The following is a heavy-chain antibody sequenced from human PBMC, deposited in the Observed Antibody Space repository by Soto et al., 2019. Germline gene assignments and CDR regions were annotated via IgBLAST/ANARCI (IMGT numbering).Heavy chain of an antibody. Sequence: EVQLLESGGGLVQAGGSLRLSCRAFGSTSSSDAMTWVRQAPGKGLERVSVISGGGDRAYYADSVQGRFAISTDNSQIALFLQMSSLRAEDTAVYYCAKVGYDIGGYYYHDAFHIWGQGTMVTVSS. CDR1: GSTSSSDA. V-gene: IGHV3-23*01. CDR3: AKVGYDIGGYYYHDAFHI. J-gene: IGHJ3*02. D-gene: IGHD3-22*01. CDR2: ISGGGDRA.